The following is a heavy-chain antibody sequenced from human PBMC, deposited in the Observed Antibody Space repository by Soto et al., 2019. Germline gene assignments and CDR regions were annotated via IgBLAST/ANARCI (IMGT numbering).Heavy chain of an antibody. Sequence: PSETLSLTCAVYGGSFSGYYWSWIRQPPGKGLEWIREINHSGSTNYNPSLKSRVTISVDTSKNQFSLKLSSVTAADTAVYYCARGRGSGWYSYYFDYWGQGTLVTVSS. CDR3: ARGRGSGWYSYYFDY. J-gene: IGHJ4*02. CDR1: GGSFSGYY. D-gene: IGHD6-19*01. CDR2: INHSGST. V-gene: IGHV4-34*01.